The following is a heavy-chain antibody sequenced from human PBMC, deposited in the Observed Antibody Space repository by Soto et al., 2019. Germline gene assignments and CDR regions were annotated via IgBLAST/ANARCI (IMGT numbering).Heavy chain of an antibody. CDR3: ARSYYDSSGYYDY. Sequence: SETLSLTCTVSGGSISSSSYYWGWIRQPPGKGLEWIGSIYYSGSTYYNPSLKSRVTISVDTSKNQSSLKLSSVTAADTAVYYCARSYYDSSGYYDYWGQGTLVTVSS. CDR2: IYYSGST. D-gene: IGHD3-22*01. J-gene: IGHJ4*02. CDR1: GGSISSSSYY. V-gene: IGHV4-39*07.